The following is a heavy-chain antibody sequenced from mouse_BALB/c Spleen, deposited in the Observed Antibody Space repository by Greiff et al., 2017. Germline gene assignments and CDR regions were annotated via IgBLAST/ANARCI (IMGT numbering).Heavy chain of an antibody. D-gene: IGHD1-1*01. V-gene: IGHV2-9*02. CDR3: ARGGITTVVATGAMDY. CDR1: GFSLTSYG. CDR2: IWAGGST. J-gene: IGHJ4*01. Sequence: VKLQESGPGLVAPSQSLSITCTVSGFSLTSYGVHWVRQPPGKGLEWLGVIWAGGSTNYNSALMSRLSISKDNSKSQVFLKMNSLQTDDTAMYYCARGGITTVVATGAMDYWGQGTSVTVSS.